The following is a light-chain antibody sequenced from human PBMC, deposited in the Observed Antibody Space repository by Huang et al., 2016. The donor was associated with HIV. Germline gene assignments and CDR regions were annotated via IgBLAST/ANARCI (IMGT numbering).Light chain of an antibody. V-gene: IGKV3-11*01. J-gene: IGKJ1*01. Sequence: EIVLTQSPATLSLSPGEGATPSCRASQRIGSYLAWYQQRPGQAPRLLIYDASIRATGIPARFSGRGSGTDFTLTISSLEPEDFAVYYCQQRNNWPPWTFGQGTKVELK. CDR2: DAS. CDR1: QRIGSY. CDR3: QQRNNWPPWT.